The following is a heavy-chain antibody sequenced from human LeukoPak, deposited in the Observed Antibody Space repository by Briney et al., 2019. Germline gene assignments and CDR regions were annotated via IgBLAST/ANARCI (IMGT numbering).Heavy chain of an antibody. CDR1: GFTFSSYG. CDR2: IRYDGSNK. D-gene: IGHD3-3*01. Sequence: GGSLRLSCAASGFTFSSYGMHWVRQAPGKGLEWVAFIRYDGSNKYYADSVKGRFTISRDNSKNTLYLQMNSLRAEDTAVYYCAKIRPFGPYYDFWSSTPGAQFDYWGQGTLVTVSS. V-gene: IGHV3-30*02. CDR3: AKIRPFGPYYDFWSSTPGAQFDY. J-gene: IGHJ4*02.